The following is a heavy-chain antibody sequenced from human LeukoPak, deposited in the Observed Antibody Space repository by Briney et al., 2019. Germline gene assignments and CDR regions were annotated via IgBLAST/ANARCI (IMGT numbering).Heavy chain of an antibody. CDR3: VRGTLRLLDLTFDY. CDR1: GYTFTGYY. Sequence: GASVKVSCKASGYTFTGYYMHWVRQAPGQGLEWMGWINPNSGGTNYAQKFQGWVTMTRDTSISTAYMELSRLRSDDTAVYYCVRGTLRLLDLTFDYWGQGTLVTVSS. J-gene: IGHJ4*02. CDR2: INPNSGGT. D-gene: IGHD3-3*01. V-gene: IGHV1-2*04.